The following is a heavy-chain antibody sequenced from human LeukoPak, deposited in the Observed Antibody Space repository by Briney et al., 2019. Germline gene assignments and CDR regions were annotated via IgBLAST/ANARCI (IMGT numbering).Heavy chain of an antibody. CDR3: ARPSTYPGAFDI. V-gene: IGHV3-30*03. J-gene: IGHJ3*02. CDR1: GFTFSDYY. Sequence: GGSLRLSCAASGFTFSDYYMSWIRQAPGKGLEWVAVILYDGVNKYYADSVKGRFTISRDNSKNTLYLQMNSLRAEDTAVYYCARPSTYPGAFDIWGQGTMVTVSS. CDR2: ILYDGVNK.